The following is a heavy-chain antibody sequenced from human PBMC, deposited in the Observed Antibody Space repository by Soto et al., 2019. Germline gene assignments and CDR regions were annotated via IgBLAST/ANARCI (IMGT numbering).Heavy chain of an antibody. CDR1: GFTVSSNY. CDR3: AREKPVAGSVYYGMDV. D-gene: IGHD6-19*01. J-gene: IGHJ6*02. CDR2: IFSGGST. Sequence: EVQLVETGGGLIQPGGSLRLSCAASGFTVSSNYMSWVRQAPGKGLEWVSVIFSGGSTYYADSVKGRFTIPRDNSKNTLYLQMNSLRAEDPDVYYFAREKPVAGSVYYGMDVWGQGTTVTVSS. V-gene: IGHV3-53*02.